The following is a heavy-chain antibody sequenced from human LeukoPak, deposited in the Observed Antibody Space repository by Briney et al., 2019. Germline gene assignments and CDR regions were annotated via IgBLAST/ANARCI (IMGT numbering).Heavy chain of an antibody. Sequence: PGGSLRLSCAASGFTFSNFAVSWVRQAPGKGLEWVSSVSGSGSSTYYADSVKGRFTISRDNSNNTLYLQMNSLRAEDTAVYYCARGSGSYYAEGCFDYWGQGTLVTVSS. CDR2: VSGSGSST. D-gene: IGHD3-10*01. V-gene: IGHV3-23*01. CDR1: GFTFSNFA. J-gene: IGHJ4*02. CDR3: ARGSGSYYAEGCFDY.